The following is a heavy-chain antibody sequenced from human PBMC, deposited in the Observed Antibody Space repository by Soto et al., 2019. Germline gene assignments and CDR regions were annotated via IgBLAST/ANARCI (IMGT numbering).Heavy chain of an antibody. J-gene: IGHJ4*02. CDR2: FDPEDGET. CDR3: ATLVEMATLGTYYFDY. CDR1: GYTLTELF. D-gene: IGHD5-12*01. V-gene: IGHV1-24*01. Sequence: ASVKVSCKVSGYTLTELFMHWVRQAPGRGLEWMGGFDPEDGETIYAQKFQGSVTMTEDTSTDTAYMDLNSLRSEDTSVYYCATLVEMATLGTYYFDYWGQGTLVTVSS.